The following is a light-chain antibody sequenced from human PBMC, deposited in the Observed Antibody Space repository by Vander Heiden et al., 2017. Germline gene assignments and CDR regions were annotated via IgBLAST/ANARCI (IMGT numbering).Light chain of an antibody. CDR1: NVADNY. CDR3: QAWDSSTDVV. V-gene: IGLV3-1*01. J-gene: IGLJ2*01. Sequence: YELNQPPPLPVSPRQTGRLTCPGDNVADNYVSWYHQKPGQSPVLVIYHDSKRPSGIPERFSGSNSGNTATLTISGTQAVDEADYYCQAWDSSTDVVFGGGTKLTVL. CDR2: HDS.